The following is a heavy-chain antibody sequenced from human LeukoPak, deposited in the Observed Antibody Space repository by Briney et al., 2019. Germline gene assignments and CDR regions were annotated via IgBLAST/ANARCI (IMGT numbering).Heavy chain of an antibody. CDR1: GFTFSSYN. CDR3: ARDLRPYDSSDSYFDL. Sequence: GGSLRLSCAASGFTFSSYNMNWVRQAPGKGLEWVSYISSSSSSIFYADSVKGRFTISRDKAKNLLYLQMNSLRDEDTAVCYCARDLRPYDSSDSYFDLWGRGTLVTVSS. D-gene: IGHD3-22*01. V-gene: IGHV3-48*02. CDR2: ISSSSSSI. J-gene: IGHJ2*01.